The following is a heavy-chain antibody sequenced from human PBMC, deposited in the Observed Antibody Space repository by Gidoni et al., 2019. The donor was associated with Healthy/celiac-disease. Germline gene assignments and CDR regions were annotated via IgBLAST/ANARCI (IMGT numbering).Heavy chain of an antibody. CDR2: IRSKAYGGTT. CDR1: GFPFGDYA. J-gene: IGHJ4*02. D-gene: IGHD4-17*01. Sequence: EVQLVESGGGLVQPGRSLRLSCTASGFPFGDYAMSWFRQAPGKGLEWVGFIRSKAYGGTTEYAASVKGRFTISRDDSKSIAYLQMNSLKTEDTAVYYCTRDSKRAMTTVTNPLDYWGQGTLVTVSS. CDR3: TRDSKRAMTTVTNPLDY. V-gene: IGHV3-49*03.